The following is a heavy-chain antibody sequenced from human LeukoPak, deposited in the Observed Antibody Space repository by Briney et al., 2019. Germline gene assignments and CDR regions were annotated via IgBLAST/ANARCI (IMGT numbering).Heavy chain of an antibody. D-gene: IGHD1-14*01. Sequence: SETLSLTCTVSGGSISTYYWNWIRQPPGKGLEWIGFVYYTGSTKYNPSLESRVTISVDTSRNRFSLKLTSVNAIDTAVYYCARAGGLTRDDAFDSWGQGTMVTVSS. J-gene: IGHJ3*01. CDR2: VYYTGST. CDR1: GGSISTYY. CDR3: ARAGGLTRDDAFDS. V-gene: IGHV4-59*01.